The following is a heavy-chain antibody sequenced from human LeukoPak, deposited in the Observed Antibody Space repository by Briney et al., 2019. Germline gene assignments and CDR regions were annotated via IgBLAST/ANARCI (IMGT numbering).Heavy chain of an antibody. V-gene: IGHV3-30*18. J-gene: IGHJ6*02. CDR3: AKPFIAVAGVLTYGMDV. D-gene: IGHD6-19*01. Sequence: GGSLRLSCAASGFTFSSYGMHWVRQAPGKGLEWVAVISYDGSNKYYADSVKGRFTISRDNSKNTLYLQMNSLRAEDTAVYYCAKPFIAVAGVLTYGMDVWGQGTTVTVSS. CDR2: ISYDGSNK. CDR1: GFTFSSYG.